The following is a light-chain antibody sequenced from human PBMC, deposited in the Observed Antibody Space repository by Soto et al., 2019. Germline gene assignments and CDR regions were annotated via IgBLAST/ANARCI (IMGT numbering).Light chain of an antibody. CDR2: GAS. V-gene: IGKV3-20*01. J-gene: IGKJ1*01. Sequence: EIVLTQSPGSLSLSPGERATLSCRASQSVDSSFFAWYQQKPGQAPRLLIYGASNRATGIPDMFSGRGSGTDFTLTITVLEPEDFAVYYCQQYVSSVTFGQGTKVEIK. CDR3: QQYVSSVT. CDR1: QSVDSSF.